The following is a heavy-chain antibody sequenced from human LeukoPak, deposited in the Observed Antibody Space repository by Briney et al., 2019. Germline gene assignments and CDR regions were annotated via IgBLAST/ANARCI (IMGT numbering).Heavy chain of an antibody. CDR2: IYHSGST. CDR1: GGSISSSNW. CDR3: ARYYYDSSGTEDAFDI. V-gene: IGHV4-4*02. Sequence: SETLSLTCAVSGGSISSSNWWSWVRQPPGKGLEWTGEIYHSGSTNYNPSLKSRVTISVDKSKNQFSLKLSSVTAADTAVYYCARYYYDSSGTEDAFDIWGQGTMVTVSS. J-gene: IGHJ3*02. D-gene: IGHD3-22*01.